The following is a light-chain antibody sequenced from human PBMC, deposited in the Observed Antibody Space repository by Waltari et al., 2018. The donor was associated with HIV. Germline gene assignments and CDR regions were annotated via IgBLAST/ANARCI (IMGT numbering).Light chain of an antibody. CDR2: DNN. CDR1: SPNIGNNY. Sequence: QSVLTQPPSVSAAPGQKVTISCSGSSPNIGNNYVSWYQQLPGTAPKLLIYDNNKRPSGIPDRFSGSKSGTSATLGITGRQTGDEADYYCGTWDSSLSAGGVFGGGTKLTVL. V-gene: IGLV1-51*01. CDR3: GTWDSSLSAGGV. J-gene: IGLJ2*01.